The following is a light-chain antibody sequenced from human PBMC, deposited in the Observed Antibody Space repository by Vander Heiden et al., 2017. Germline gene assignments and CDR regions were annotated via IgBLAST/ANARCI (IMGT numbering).Light chain of an antibody. V-gene: IGLV1-44*01. Sequence: QSVLTQPPSASGTPGQRVTISCSGSSSNIGSNTVNWYRQLPGTAPKLLIYSNDQRPSGVPDRFSGSKSGTSASLAISGLQSEDEADDYCAAWDDSLNGPNWVFGGGTKLTVL. CDR3: AAWDDSLNGPNWV. CDR1: SSNIGSNT. J-gene: IGLJ3*02. CDR2: SND.